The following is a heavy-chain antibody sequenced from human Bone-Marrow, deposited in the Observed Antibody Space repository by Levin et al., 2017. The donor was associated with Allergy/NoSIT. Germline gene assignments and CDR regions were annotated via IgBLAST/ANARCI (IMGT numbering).Heavy chain of an antibody. CDR2: IIPIFGTA. D-gene: IGHD3-3*01. J-gene: IGHJ4*02. Sequence: KISCKASGGTFSSYAINWVRQAPGQGLEWMGGIIPIFGTANYAQKFQGRVTITADESTSTAYMELSSLRSEDTAMYYCARESHGGGFDYWGQGTLVTVSS. CDR3: ARESHGGGFDY. CDR1: GGTFSSYA. V-gene: IGHV1-69*01.